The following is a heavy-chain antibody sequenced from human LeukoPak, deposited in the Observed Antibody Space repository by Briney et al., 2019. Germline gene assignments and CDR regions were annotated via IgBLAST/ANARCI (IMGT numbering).Heavy chain of an antibody. J-gene: IGHJ4*02. CDR3: AHGLYGGYEFDY. CDR2: IYWDDDK. D-gene: IGHD5-12*01. Sequence: SVPTLVKPTQTLTLTCTFSGFSLSTSGVGVGWIRQPPGKALEWLALIYWDDDKRYSPSLKSRLTITKDTSKNQVVLTMTNMDPVDTATYYCAHGLYGGYEFDYWGQGTLVTVSS. V-gene: IGHV2-5*02. CDR1: GFSLSTSGVG.